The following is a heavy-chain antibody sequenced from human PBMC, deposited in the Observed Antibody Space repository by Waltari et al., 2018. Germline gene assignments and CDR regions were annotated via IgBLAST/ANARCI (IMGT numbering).Heavy chain of an antibody. CDR1: GGTFSSYA. Sequence: QVQLVQSGAEVKKPGSSVKVSCKASGGTFSSYAISWVRQAPGQGLEWMGGIIPSFGTANYAQKFQGRVTITADESTSTAYMELSSLRSEDTAVYYCARNDIVVVPAAGDEGAFDIWGQGTMVTVSS. J-gene: IGHJ3*02. CDR3: ARNDIVVVPAAGDEGAFDI. D-gene: IGHD2-2*01. CDR2: IIPSFGTA. V-gene: IGHV1-69*01.